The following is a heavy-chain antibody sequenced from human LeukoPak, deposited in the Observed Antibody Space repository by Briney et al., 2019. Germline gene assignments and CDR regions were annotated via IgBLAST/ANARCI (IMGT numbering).Heavy chain of an antibody. CDR2: ISSSSSYI. J-gene: IGHJ4*02. V-gene: IGHV3-21*01. Sequence: GGSLRLSCAASGFTFSNAWMSWVRQAPGKGLEWVSSISSSSSYIYYADSVKGRFTISRDNAKNSLYLQMNSLRAEDTAVYYCAKVPTRILSGELSFQWGQGTLVTVSS. D-gene: IGHD3-16*02. CDR3: AKVPTRILSGELSFQ. CDR1: GFTFSNAW.